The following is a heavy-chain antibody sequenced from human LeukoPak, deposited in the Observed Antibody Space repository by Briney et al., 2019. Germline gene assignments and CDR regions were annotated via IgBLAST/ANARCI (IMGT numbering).Heavy chain of an antibody. V-gene: IGHV4-34*01. Sequence: SETLSLTCAVYGGSFSGYYWSWIRQPPGKGLEWIGEINHSGSTNYNPSLKSQVTISVDTSKNQYSLKLSSVTAADTAVYYCARGGSRRLGELSLYRYWGQGTLVTVSS. D-gene: IGHD3-16*02. CDR3: ARGGSRRLGELSLYRY. CDR1: GGSFSGYY. J-gene: IGHJ4*02. CDR2: INHSGST.